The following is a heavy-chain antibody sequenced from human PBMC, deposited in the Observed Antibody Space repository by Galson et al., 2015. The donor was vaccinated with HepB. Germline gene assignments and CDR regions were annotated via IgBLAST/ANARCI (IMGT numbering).Heavy chain of an antibody. Sequence: LRLSCAASGFSFSNYWMHWVRQGPGKGLVWVARVKSDASETLYALYADSVKGRFTISRDNARNTVYLQINSLRAEDTAVYYCVRDGSSARGDYWGQGTLVTVSS. CDR1: GFSFSNYW. CDR2: VKSDASETLYA. J-gene: IGHJ4*02. D-gene: IGHD2-15*01. CDR3: VRDGSSARGDY. V-gene: IGHV3-74*01.